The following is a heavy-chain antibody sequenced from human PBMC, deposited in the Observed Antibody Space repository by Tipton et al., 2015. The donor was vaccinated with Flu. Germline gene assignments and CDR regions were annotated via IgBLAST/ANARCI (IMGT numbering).Heavy chain of an antibody. CDR3: VRPATAYNSDDY. Sequence: VQLVQSGADVKKPGESLKISCKTSGYIFTNYWIGWVHQMPGKGLEWMGMIYPGDSDTRYGPSSQGQVTMSVDNSISTVYLQWSSLETSDTAVYYCVRPATAYNSDDYWGQGILVTVSS. D-gene: IGHD6-25*01. CDR2: IYPGDSDT. V-gene: IGHV5-51*07. J-gene: IGHJ4*02. CDR1: GYIFTNYW.